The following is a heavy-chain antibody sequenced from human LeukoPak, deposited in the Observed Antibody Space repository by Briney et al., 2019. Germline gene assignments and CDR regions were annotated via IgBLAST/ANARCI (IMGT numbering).Heavy chain of an antibody. V-gene: IGHV4-39*01. D-gene: IGHD1-26*01. CDR1: GGSISSSSYY. Sequence: SETLSLTCTVSGGSISSSSYYWGWIRQPPGKGLEWIGSIYYSGSTYYNPSLKSRVTISVDTSKSQFSLKLSSVTAADTAVYYCARQEGSYRAFDIWGQGTMVTVSS. CDR3: ARQEGSYRAFDI. CDR2: IYYSGST. J-gene: IGHJ3*02.